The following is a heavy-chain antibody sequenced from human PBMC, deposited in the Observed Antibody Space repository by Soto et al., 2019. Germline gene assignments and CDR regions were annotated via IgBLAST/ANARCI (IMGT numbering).Heavy chain of an antibody. CDR1: GGYISSYD. J-gene: IGHJ5*02. CDR3: ARGGEWELPTYWFDP. Sequence: PSETLSLTCTVSGGYISSYDWSWIRQPPGKGLEWIGYIYYSGSTNYNPSLKSRVTISVDTSKNQFSLKLSSVTAADTAVYYCARGGEWELPTYWFDPWGQGTLVTVSS. CDR2: IYYSGST. V-gene: IGHV4-59*01. D-gene: IGHD1-26*01.